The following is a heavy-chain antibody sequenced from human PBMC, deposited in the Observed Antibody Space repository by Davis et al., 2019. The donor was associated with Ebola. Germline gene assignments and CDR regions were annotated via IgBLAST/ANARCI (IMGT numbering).Heavy chain of an antibody. CDR1: GFTFSSYG. CDR2: IWYDGSNK. D-gene: IGHD3-22*01. CDR3: AKGNRVTYQYDSGDDY. Sequence: GGSLRLSCAASGFTFSSYGMHWVRQAPGKGLEWVAVIWYDGSNKYYADSVKGRFTISRDNSKSTVYLQMNSLRADDTAVYYCAKGNRVTYQYDSGDDYWGQGTLVTVSS. V-gene: IGHV3-33*06. J-gene: IGHJ4*02.